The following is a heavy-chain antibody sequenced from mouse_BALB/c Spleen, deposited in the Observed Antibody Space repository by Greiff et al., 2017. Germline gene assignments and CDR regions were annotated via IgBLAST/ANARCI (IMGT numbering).Heavy chain of an antibody. CDR3: TRSLGRQGFAY. V-gene: IGHV1-87*01. D-gene: IGHD4-1*01. J-gene: IGHJ3*01. CDR1: GYTFTSYW. Sequence: VQLQQSGAELARPGASVKLSCKASGYTFTSYWMQWVKQRPGQGLEWIGAIYPGDGDTRYTQKFKGKATLTADKSSSTAYMELSSLTSEDSAVYYCTRSLGRQGFAYWGQGTLVTVSA. CDR2: IYPGDGDT.